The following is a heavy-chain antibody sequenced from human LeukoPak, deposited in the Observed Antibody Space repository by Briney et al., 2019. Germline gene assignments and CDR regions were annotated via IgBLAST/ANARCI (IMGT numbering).Heavy chain of an antibody. CDR1: GFTFSSYG. V-gene: IGHV3-30*18. CDR2: ISYDGSNK. CDR3: AKGASISSGYDYFDY. D-gene: IGHD5-12*01. J-gene: IGHJ4*02. Sequence: PGGSLRLSCAASGFTFSSYGVHWVRQAPGKGLEWVAVISYDGSNKYYADSVKGRFTISRDNSKNTLYLQMNSLRAEDTAVYYCAKGASISSGYDYFDYWGQGTLVTVSS.